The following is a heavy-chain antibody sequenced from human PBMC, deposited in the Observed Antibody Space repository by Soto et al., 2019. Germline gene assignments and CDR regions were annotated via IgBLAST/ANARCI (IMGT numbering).Heavy chain of an antibody. V-gene: IGHV1-3*01. Sequence: ASVKVSCKASGYTFTSYAMHWVRQAPGQRLEWMGWINAGNGNTKYSQKFQGRVTITRDTSASTAYMELSSLRSEDTAVYYCARDSRPYDFWSRPTNYYMDVWGKGTTVTVSS. CDR2: INAGNGNT. J-gene: IGHJ6*03. CDR1: GYTFTSYA. D-gene: IGHD3-3*01. CDR3: ARDSRPYDFWSRPTNYYMDV.